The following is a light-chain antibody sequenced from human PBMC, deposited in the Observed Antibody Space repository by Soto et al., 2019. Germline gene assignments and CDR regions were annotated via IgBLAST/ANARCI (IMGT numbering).Light chain of an antibody. V-gene: IGKV3-20*01. Sequence: EIVLTQSSGTLSLSPGERATLSCRASQSVSSSYLAWYQQKPGQAPRLLIYGASSRATGIPDRFSGSGSGTEFTLTITGLQSEDFAVYYCQQYNGWPWTFGLGTKVDIK. CDR1: QSVSSSY. J-gene: IGKJ1*01. CDR3: QQYNGWPWT. CDR2: GAS.